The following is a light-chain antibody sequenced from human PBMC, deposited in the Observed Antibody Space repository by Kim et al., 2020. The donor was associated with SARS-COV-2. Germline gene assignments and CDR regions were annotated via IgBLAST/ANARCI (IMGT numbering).Light chain of an antibody. CDR2: GAS. CDR3: QQYNNWWT. V-gene: IGKV3-15*01. J-gene: IGKJ1*01. Sequence: VSPGERATLSCRASQSVSSNLAWYQPKPGQAPRLLIYGASTRATGIPARFSGSGSGTEFTLTISSLQSEDFAVYHCQQYNNWWTFGQGTKVDIK. CDR1: QSVSSN.